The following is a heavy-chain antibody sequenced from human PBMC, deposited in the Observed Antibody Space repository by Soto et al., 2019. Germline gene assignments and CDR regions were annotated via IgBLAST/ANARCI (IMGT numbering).Heavy chain of an antibody. Sequence: DVQLVESGGGLIQPGESLRLSCAAFGLTISGKKYVAWVRQAPGKGLEWVSALYDVDGSFYADSVTGRFTTSSDSSKTTGYLQMKDLRPDDTAVYYCATWHEREHAFDVWGQGTTVTISS. V-gene: IGHV3-53*01. D-gene: IGHD1-1*01. J-gene: IGHJ3*01. CDR2: LYDVDGS. CDR3: ATWHEREHAFDV. CDR1: GLTISGKKY.